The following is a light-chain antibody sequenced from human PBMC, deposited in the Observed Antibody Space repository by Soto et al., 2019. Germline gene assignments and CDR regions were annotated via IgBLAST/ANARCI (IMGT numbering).Light chain of an antibody. J-gene: IGKJ4*01. CDR2: GAS. CDR1: LRISTY. CDR3: QQSHSTPLT. Sequence: DIQVIQSPSSLSASVGDRVTITCRASLRISTYLNWYQHKPGKAPKLLIYGASSLQSGVPSRFSGSGSGTNFTLTISSLHPEDSATYYCQQSHSTPLTFGGGNNLEI. V-gene: IGKV1-39*01.